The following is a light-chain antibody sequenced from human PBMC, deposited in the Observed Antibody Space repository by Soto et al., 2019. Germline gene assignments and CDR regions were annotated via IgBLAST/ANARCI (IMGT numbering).Light chain of an antibody. CDR3: MQHIEFPLT. Sequence: IVMTQTPLSLPVTPGEPASISCRSSQSLLDRDDGNTYLDWYLQKPGQSPQLLIYTLSSRAPGVPDRFSGSGSGTDFTLKISRVEAEDVGVYYCMQHIEFPLTFGGGTKVEIK. J-gene: IGKJ4*01. V-gene: IGKV2-40*01. CDR2: TLS. CDR1: QSLLDRDDGNTY.